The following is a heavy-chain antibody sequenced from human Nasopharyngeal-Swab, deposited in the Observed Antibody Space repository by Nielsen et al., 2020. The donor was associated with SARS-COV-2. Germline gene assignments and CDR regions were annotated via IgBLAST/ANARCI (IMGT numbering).Heavy chain of an antibody. CDR3: ARGEDGGFDDAFDI. Sequence: SQTLSLTCAISWDSVSRKSAAWNWIRQSPSRGLEWLGRTYYRSKWYNDYAVSVKSRITINPDTSKNQFSLQLNSVTPEDTAVYYCARGEDGGFDDAFDIWGQGTMVTVSS. CDR2: TYYRSKWYN. J-gene: IGHJ3*02. V-gene: IGHV6-1*01. D-gene: IGHD3-10*01. CDR1: WDSVSRKSAA.